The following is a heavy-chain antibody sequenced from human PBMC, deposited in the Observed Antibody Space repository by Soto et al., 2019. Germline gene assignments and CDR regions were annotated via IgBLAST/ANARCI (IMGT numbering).Heavy chain of an antibody. CDR1: GGSISSGGYY. D-gene: IGHD6-13*01. V-gene: IGHV4-31*03. CDR2: IYYSGST. CDR3: ARGGIAAAAPPDY. Sequence: QVQLQESGPGLVKPSQTLSLTCTVSGGSISSGGYYWSWIRQHPGKGLEWIGYIYYSGSTYYNPSLKSRATISVDTSKNQFSQKLSSVTAADTAVYYCARGGIAAAAPPDYWGQGTLVTVSS. J-gene: IGHJ4*02.